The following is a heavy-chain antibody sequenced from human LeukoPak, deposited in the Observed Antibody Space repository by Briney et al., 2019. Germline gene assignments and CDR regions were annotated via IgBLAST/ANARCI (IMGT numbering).Heavy chain of an antibody. CDR3: ATTGHYYDSSGYPDY. CDR2: INQDGSDK. D-gene: IGHD3-22*01. Sequence: GGSLRLSCAASGFTFSSHWMNWVRQAPGKGLEWVAKINQDGSDKYYVDSVKGRFTISRDNSKNTLYLQMNSLRAEDTAVYYCATTGHYYDSSGYPDYWGQGTLVTVSS. J-gene: IGHJ4*02. CDR1: GFTFSSHW. V-gene: IGHV3-7*01.